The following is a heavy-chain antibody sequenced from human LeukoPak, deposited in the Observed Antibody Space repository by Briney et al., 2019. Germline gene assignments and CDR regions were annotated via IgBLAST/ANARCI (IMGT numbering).Heavy chain of an antibody. CDR2: ISGSGYYS. J-gene: IGHJ4*02. D-gene: IGHD1-26*01. Sequence: GGSLRLSCAASEFTFDDYAMSWVRQAPGKGLEWVSVISGSGYYSYYADSVKGRFTVSRDNSKTTLYLQMNSLRADDTAVYYCAKGGPTGSNYFDFWGQGTLVTVSS. V-gene: IGHV3-23*01. CDR1: EFTFDDYA. CDR3: AKGGPTGSNYFDF.